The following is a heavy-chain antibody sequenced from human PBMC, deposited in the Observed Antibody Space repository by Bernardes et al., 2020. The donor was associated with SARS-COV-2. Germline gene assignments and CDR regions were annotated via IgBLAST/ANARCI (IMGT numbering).Heavy chain of an antibody. CDR3: AREGRWLQFPAFDY. CDR2: IYYSGSA. V-gene: IGHV4-30-4*01. D-gene: IGHD5-12*01. J-gene: IGHJ4*02. CDR1: GGSISSGDYY. Sequence: SETLSLTCTVSGGSISSGDYYWSWIRQPPGKGLEWIGYIYYSGSAYYNPSLKSRVTISVDTSKNQFSLKLSSVTAADTAVYYCAREGRWLQFPAFDYWGQGTLVTVSS.